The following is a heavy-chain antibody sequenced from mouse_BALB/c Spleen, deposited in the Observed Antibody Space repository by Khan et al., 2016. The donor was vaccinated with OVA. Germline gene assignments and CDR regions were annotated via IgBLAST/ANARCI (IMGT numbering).Heavy chain of an antibody. CDR2: IYPGTDNT. CDR1: GYIFTSYW. V-gene: IGHV1S132*01. CDR3: AREEALYYFDY. Sequence: VKLQESGAELVRPGASVKLSCKTSGYIFTSYWIHWVRQRSGQGLEWIARIYPGTDNTYYNEELKDKATLTADKSSSTAYMQLSSLKSEDSAVDFCAREEALYYFDYWGQGTTLTVSS. D-gene: IGHD3-2*02. J-gene: IGHJ2*01.